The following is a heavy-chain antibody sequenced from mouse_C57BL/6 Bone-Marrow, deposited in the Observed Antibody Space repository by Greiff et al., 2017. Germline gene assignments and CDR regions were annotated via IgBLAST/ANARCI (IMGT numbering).Heavy chain of an antibody. J-gene: IGHJ3*01. V-gene: IGHV14-4*01. D-gene: IGHD2-2*01. CDR2: IDPENGDT. Sequence: VQLQQSGAELVRPGASVKLSCTASGFNIKDDYMHWVQQRPEQGLEWIGWIDPENGDTEYASKFQGKATITADTSSNTAYLRLSSLTSEDTAVNYCTIEGYDGWFAYWGQGTLVTVSA. CDR1: GFNIKDDY. CDR3: TIEGYDGWFAY.